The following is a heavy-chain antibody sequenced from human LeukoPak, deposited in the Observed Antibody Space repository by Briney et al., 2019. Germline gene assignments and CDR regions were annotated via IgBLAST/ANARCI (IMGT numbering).Heavy chain of an antibody. CDR3: ARDSVGVGATFFDY. CDR1: GYSISSGYY. Sequence: SETLSLTCTVSGYSISSGYYWGWIRQPPGKGLEWIGSIHYSARIYYNPSLKSRLTISPDTSKNQSSLKLTSVTAADTAVYYCARDSVGVGATFFDYWGQGTLVTVSS. D-gene: IGHD1-26*01. J-gene: IGHJ4*02. CDR2: IHYSARI. V-gene: IGHV4-38-2*02.